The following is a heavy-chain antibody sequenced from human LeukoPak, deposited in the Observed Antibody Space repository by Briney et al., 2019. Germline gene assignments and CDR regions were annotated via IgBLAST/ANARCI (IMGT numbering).Heavy chain of an antibody. Sequence: PSETLSLTRPVDCGSISSSYWSWIRQPPGKGLEWHGYSYYSGSNNNNPPLKSRVTISVNTSKNQFSLKMSSLTAADTAVYYCARFSSIAARFDYWGQGTLVTVSS. CDR2: SYYSGSN. J-gene: IGHJ4*02. CDR3: ARFSSIAARFDY. CDR1: CGSISSSY. V-gene: IGHV4-59*01. D-gene: IGHD6-6*01.